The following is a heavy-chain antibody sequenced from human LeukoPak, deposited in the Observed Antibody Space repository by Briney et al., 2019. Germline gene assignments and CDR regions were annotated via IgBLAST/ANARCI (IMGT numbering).Heavy chain of an antibody. CDR1: GGSIISYY. CDR3: ARRRGGSSAHFDY. CDR2: IYTSGST. V-gene: IGHV4-4*09. J-gene: IGHJ4*02. D-gene: IGHD6-6*01. Sequence: SETLSLTCTVSGGSIISYYWSWIRQPPGKGLEWIGYIYTSGSTNYNPSLKSRVTISVDTSKNQFSLKLSSVTAADTAVYYCARRRGGSSAHFDYWGQGTLVTVSS.